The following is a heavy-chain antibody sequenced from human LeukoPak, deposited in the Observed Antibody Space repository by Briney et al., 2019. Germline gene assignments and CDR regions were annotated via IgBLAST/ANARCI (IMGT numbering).Heavy chain of an antibody. CDR3: ARVHRGYSYGRLDY. J-gene: IGHJ4*02. V-gene: IGHV3-48*02. D-gene: IGHD5-18*01. CDR1: GFAFSDYS. CDR2: ISSSDNTI. Sequence: GGSLRLSCAASGFAFSDYSMNWVRQAPGKGLEWVSYISSSDNTIHYADTVKGRFTISRDNAKNSLYLEMNSLRDEDTAVYYCARVHRGYSYGRLDYWGQGTLVTVSS.